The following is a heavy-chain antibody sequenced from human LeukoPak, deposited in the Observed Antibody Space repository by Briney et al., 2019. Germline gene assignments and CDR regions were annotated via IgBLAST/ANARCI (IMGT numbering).Heavy chain of an antibody. Sequence: PGGSLRLSCASSGFTFSSYSMNWVRQAPGKGLEWVSYISSSSSTIYYADSVKGRFTISRDNAKNSLYLQMNSLRAEDTAVYYCARLYYDSSGYDYYYYMDVWGKGTTVTVSS. CDR1: GFTFSSYS. CDR2: ISSSSSTI. D-gene: IGHD3-22*01. V-gene: IGHV3-48*01. J-gene: IGHJ6*03. CDR3: ARLYYDSSGYDYYYYMDV.